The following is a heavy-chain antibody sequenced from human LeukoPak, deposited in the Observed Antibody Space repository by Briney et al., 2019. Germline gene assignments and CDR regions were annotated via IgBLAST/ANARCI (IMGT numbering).Heavy chain of an antibody. CDR3: ARQYSDILTGYHRGELYWYFDL. D-gene: IGHD3-9*01. CDR1: GGSISTYY. V-gene: IGHV4-59*08. CDR2: IYYSGST. Sequence: SETLSLTCTVSGGSISTYYWSWIRQPPGKGLEWIGYIYYSGSTNYNPSLKSRVTISVDTSKNQFSLKLSSVTAADTAVYYCARQYSDILTGYHRGELYWYFDLWGRGTLVTVSS. J-gene: IGHJ2*01.